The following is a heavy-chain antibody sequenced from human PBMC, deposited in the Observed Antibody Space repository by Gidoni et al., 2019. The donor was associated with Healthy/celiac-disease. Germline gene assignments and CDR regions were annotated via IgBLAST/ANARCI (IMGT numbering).Heavy chain of an antibody. CDR2: IKSKTDGGTT. J-gene: IGHJ6*02. CDR3: TTDHYYYYGMDV. CDR1: RFTFSNAW. V-gene: IGHV3-15*07. Sequence: EVQLVESGGGLVKPGGSLRPSCAASRFTFSNAWMNWVRQAPGKGLEWVGRIKSKTDGGTTDYAAPVKGRFTISRDDSKNTLYLQMNSLKTEDTAVYYCTTDHYYYYGMDVWGQGTTVTVSS.